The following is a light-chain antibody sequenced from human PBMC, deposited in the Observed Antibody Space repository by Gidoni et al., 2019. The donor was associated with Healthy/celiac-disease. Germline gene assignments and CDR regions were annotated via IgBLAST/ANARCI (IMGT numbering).Light chain of an antibody. CDR3: QQSYSTPLT. CDR2: AAS. Sequence: DIQMTQSPSSLSASAGDRVTITCRASQSISSYLNWYQPKPGKAPKLLIYAASSWQSGVPSRFSGSGSGTDFTLTISSLQPEDCATYYCQQSYSTPLTFGGGTKVEIK. V-gene: IGKV1-39*01. CDR1: QSISSY. J-gene: IGKJ4*01.